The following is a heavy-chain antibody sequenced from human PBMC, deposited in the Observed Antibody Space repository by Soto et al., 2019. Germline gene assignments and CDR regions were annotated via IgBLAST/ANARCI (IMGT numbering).Heavy chain of an antibody. Sequence: QVQLVQSGAEEKKPGASVKVSCKASGYTFTGYAMHWVRQAPGQRLEWMGWINAGNGNTKYSQKFQGRVTITTDTSASTAYMELSSLRSEATAVYYCARAVAVAADFDYWGQGTLVTVSS. D-gene: IGHD6-19*01. CDR2: INAGNGNT. CDR1: GYTFTGYA. J-gene: IGHJ4*02. V-gene: IGHV1-3*05. CDR3: ARAVAVAADFDY.